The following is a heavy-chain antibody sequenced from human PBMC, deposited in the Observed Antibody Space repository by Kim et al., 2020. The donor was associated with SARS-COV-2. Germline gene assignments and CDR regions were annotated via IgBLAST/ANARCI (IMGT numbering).Heavy chain of an antibody. Sequence: ASVKVSCKASGYTFTSYAMHWVRQAPGQRLEWMGWINAGNGNTKYSQKFQGRVTITRDTSASTAYMELSSLRSEDTAVYYCARAPGSSGYYGAFDIWGQGTMVTVSS. V-gene: IGHV1-3*01. CDR1: GYTFTSYA. CDR2: INAGNGNT. D-gene: IGHD3-22*01. CDR3: ARAPGSSGYYGAFDI. J-gene: IGHJ3*02.